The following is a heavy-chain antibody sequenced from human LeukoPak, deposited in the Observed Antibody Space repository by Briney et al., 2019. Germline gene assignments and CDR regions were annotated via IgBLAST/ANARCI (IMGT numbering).Heavy chain of an antibody. CDR1: GFTFSSYA. D-gene: IGHD5-12*01. CDR3: AKVRVASPFFDY. V-gene: IGHV3-23*01. CDR2: ISGSGGST. J-gene: IGHJ4*02. Sequence: GGSLRLSCAASGFTFSSYAMSWVRQAPGKGLEWVSAISGSGGSTYYADSVKGRFTISRDNSKNTLYLQMSSLRAEDTAVYYCAKVRVASPFFDYWGQGTLVTVSS.